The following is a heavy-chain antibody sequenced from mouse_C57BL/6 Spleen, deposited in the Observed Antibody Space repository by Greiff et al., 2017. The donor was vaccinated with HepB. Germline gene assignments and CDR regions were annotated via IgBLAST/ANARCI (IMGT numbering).Heavy chain of an antibody. CDR1: GYAFTNYL. J-gene: IGHJ4*01. D-gene: IGHD1-1*01. CDR2: INPGSGGT. Sequence: VQLQQSGAELVRPGTSVKVSCKASGYAFTNYLIEWVKQRPGQGLEWIGVINPGSGGTNYNEKFKGKATLTADKSSSTAYMQLSSLTSEDSAVYFCAGRLRYLSYAMGYWGQGTSVTVSS. CDR3: AGRLRYLSYAMGY. V-gene: IGHV1-54*01.